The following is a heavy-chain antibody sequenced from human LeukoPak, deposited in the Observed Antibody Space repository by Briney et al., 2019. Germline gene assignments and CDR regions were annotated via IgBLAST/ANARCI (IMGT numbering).Heavy chain of an antibody. CDR1: GCTFTSYG. CDR2: ISAYNGNT. D-gene: IGHD3-10*01. CDR3: ARGYYGSGSYYFSYYYYGMDV. J-gene: IGHJ6*02. V-gene: IGHV1-18*01. Sequence: ASVKVSCKASGCTFTSYGISWVRQAPGQGLEWMGWISAYNGNTNDAQKLQGRVTMTTDTSTSTAYMELRSLRSDDTAVYYCARGYYGSGSYYFSYYYYGMDVWGQGTTVTVSS.